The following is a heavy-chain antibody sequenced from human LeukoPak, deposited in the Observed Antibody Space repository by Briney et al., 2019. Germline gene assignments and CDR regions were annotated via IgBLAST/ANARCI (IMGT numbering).Heavy chain of an antibody. CDR2: IKQDGSEK. Sequence: PGGSLRLSCAASGFTFSSYWMSWVRQAPGKGLEWVANIKQDGSEKYYVDSVKGRFTISRDNAKNSLYLQMNNLRAEDTAVYYCARDLLYGDYYFDYWGQGTLVTVSS. V-gene: IGHV3-7*01. CDR1: GFTFSSYW. CDR3: ARDLLYGDYYFDY. D-gene: IGHD4-17*01. J-gene: IGHJ4*02.